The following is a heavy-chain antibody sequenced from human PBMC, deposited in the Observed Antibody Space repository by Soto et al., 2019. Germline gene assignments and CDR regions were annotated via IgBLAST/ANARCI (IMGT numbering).Heavy chain of an antibody. CDR3: AIDGSDH. V-gene: IGHV3-66*01. Sequence: EVQLVESGGGLVQPGGSLRLSCAVSGFAVNYMSWVRQAPGKGLEWLSVIYSGGSTYYADSVRGRVISSRDKSKTTPYLQMNSLRVEDTALYYCAIDGSDHWGQGTLVTVSS. D-gene: IGHD2-2*03. CDR1: GFAVNY. J-gene: IGHJ4*02. CDR2: IYSGGST.